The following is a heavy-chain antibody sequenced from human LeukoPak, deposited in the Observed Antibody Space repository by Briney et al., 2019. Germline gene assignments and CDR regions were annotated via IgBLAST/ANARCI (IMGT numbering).Heavy chain of an antibody. CDR3: ARECYTAQESGYYYYMDV. V-gene: IGHV1-18*01. D-gene: IGHD5-18*01. CDR2: ISAYNGNT. CDR1: GYTFTSYG. Sequence: ASVKVSCKASGYTFTSYGISWVRQAPGQGLEWMGRISAYNGNTNYAQKLQGRVTMTTDTSTSTAYMELRSLRSDDTAVYYCARECYTAQESGYYYYMDVWGKGTTVTVSS. J-gene: IGHJ6*03.